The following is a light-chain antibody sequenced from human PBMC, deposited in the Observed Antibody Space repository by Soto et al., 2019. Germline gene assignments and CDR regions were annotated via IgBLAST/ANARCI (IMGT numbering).Light chain of an antibody. Sequence: IQMTQSPSSLSASVGDRVTITCQASQDIDKFLKWYQQKPGKAPKLLIDDASNLETGVPSRFSSSGSGTHVTVTIRSLQPKDIATYYCQQYDDLPITFGQGTRLEIQ. CDR2: DAS. V-gene: IGKV1-33*01. CDR1: QDIDKF. J-gene: IGKJ5*01. CDR3: QQYDDLPIT.